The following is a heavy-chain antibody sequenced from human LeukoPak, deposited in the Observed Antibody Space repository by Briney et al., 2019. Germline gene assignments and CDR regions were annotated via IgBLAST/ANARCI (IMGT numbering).Heavy chain of an antibody. J-gene: IGHJ4*02. Sequence: RGSLRLSCAASGFTFSDYSMNWVRQAPGKGLEWISYIGIDSGNTNYADSVKGRFTISGDKAKNSLYLQMNSLRVEDTAVYYCARDYKYAFDNWGQGTLVTVSS. CDR1: GFTFSDYS. CDR2: IGIDSGNT. D-gene: IGHD5-24*01. V-gene: IGHV3-48*01. CDR3: ARDYKYAFDN.